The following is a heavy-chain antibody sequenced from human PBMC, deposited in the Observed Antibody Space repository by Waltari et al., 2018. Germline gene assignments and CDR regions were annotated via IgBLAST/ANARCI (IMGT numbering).Heavy chain of an antibody. CDR2: IYYSGRT. J-gene: IGHJ4*02. CDR1: GGSISSSSYY. V-gene: IGHV4-39*01. Sequence: QLQLQESGPGLVKPSETLSLTCTVSGGSISSSSYYWGWIRQPPGKGLEWIGSIYYSGRTYYNPSLKSRVTISVDTSKNQFSLKLSSVTAADTAVYYCATNYYYDSSGYYMGPDYWGQGTLVTVSS. D-gene: IGHD3-22*01. CDR3: ATNYYYDSSGYYMGPDY.